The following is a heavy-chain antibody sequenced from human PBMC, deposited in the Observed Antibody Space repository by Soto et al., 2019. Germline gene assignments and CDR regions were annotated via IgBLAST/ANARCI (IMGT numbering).Heavy chain of an antibody. V-gene: IGHV3-30*18. CDR3: AKPGMMATIMSHFDQ. Sequence: QVQLVESGGGVVQPGKSLRLSCAASGFTFSDYGMHWVRQPPGKGLEWVAAISFEGSNTYYAGSVKGRFTISRDNSKNTLYLQMSSLRAEDTAVYYCAKPGMMATIMSHFDQWGQGTLVTVSS. CDR1: GFTFSDYG. D-gene: IGHD5-12*01. CDR2: ISFEGSNT. J-gene: IGHJ4*02.